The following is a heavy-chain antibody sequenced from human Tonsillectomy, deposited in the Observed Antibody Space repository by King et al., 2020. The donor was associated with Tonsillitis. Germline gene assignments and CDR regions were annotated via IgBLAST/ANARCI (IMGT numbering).Heavy chain of an antibody. CDR3: ARFPDYYDSSGTGVGDY. CDR1: GCSISSGHY. Sequence: QVQLQESGPGLVKPSETLYLTCAVSGCSISSGHYWGWIRQPPGKGLEWIGSIYHSGSTYYNPSLKSRVTISVDTSKHRFCLLLSSVTAADTAVYYCARFPDYYDSSGTGVGDYWGQGTLVTVSS. D-gene: IGHD3-22*01. V-gene: IGHV4-38-2*01. J-gene: IGHJ4*02. CDR2: IYHSGST.